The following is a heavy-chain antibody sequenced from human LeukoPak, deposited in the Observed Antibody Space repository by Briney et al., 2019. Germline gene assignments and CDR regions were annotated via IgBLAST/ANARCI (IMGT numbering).Heavy chain of an antibody. Sequence: AVKVSCKASGYTFTIYNINLVRQATGQGLEWMGWMNPNSGNTGDAQKYQGRVTITRNNSISTAYMELSSLRSEDTDVYYCARGHVFPPDSSDNHWGDYFDHWGEGPLVPVS. CDR1: GYTFTIYN. V-gene: IGHV1-8*01. D-gene: IGHD3-22*01. CDR3: ARGHVFPPDSSDNHWGDYFDH. CDR2: MNPNSGNT. J-gene: IGHJ4*02.